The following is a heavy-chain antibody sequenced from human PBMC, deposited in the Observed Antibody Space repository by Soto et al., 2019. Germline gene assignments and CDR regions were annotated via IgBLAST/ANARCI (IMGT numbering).Heavy chain of an antibody. CDR2: ISSSSSYI. CDR1: GFTFSSYS. J-gene: IGHJ5*02. D-gene: IGHD5-18*01. CDR3: ARDPYSYGYMWEIGWFDT. V-gene: IGHV3-21*01. Sequence: EVQLVESGGGLVKPGGSLRLSCAASGFTFSSYSMNWVRQAPGKGLEWVSSISSSSSYIYYADSVKGRFTISRDNAKNSLYQQMNSLRAEDTAVYYCARDPYSYGYMWEIGWFDTWGQGTLVTVSS.